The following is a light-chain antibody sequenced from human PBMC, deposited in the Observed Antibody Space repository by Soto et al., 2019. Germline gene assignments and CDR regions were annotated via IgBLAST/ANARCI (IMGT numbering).Light chain of an antibody. V-gene: IGKV4-1*01. Sequence: EIVLTQSPGTLSLSPGERATLSCRASQTVGSNYLAWYQQKLGQPPKLLIYWASTRESGVPDRFSGSGSGTDFTLTVSSLQAEDVAVYYCQQYYSAPPTFGQGTKVEI. J-gene: IGKJ1*01. CDR1: QTVGSNY. CDR2: WAS. CDR3: QQYYSAPPT.